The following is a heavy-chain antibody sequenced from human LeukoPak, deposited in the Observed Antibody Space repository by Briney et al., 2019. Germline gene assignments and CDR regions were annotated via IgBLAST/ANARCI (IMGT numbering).Heavy chain of an antibody. CDR2: ISAYNGNT. D-gene: IGHD6-19*01. Sequence: ASVKVSCKASGYIFTNYPMNWVRQAPGQGLEWMGWISAYNGNTNYAQKLQGRVTMTTDTSTSTAYMELRSLRSDDTAVYYCASLYSSGWYSYWGQGTLVTVSS. J-gene: IGHJ4*02. V-gene: IGHV1-18*01. CDR1: GYIFTNYP. CDR3: ASLYSSGWYSY.